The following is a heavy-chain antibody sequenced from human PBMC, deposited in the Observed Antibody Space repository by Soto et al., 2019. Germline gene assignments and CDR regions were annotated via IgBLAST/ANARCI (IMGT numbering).Heavy chain of an antibody. Sequence: ASVKVSCKASGYTFTSYGISWVRQAPGQGLEWMGWISAYNGNTNYAQKLQGRVTMTTDTSTSTAYMELRSLRSDDTAVYYCARDHYDFWSGYWDWFDPWGQGTLVTVSS. CDR3: ARDHYDFWSGYWDWFDP. V-gene: IGHV1-18*01. D-gene: IGHD3-3*01. J-gene: IGHJ5*02. CDR2: ISAYNGNT. CDR1: GYTFTSYG.